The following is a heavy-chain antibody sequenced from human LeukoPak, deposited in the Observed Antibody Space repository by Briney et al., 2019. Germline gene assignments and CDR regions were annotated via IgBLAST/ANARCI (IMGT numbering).Heavy chain of an antibody. Sequence: GGSLRLSCAASGFLFGSYAMHWVRQAPGKGLEWVAVISYDESQEDYADSVKGRFTISRDNSKNTVYLQMNSLRVEDTAVYYCLTSRESGACYYTPYDYWGQGTLVTVSS. V-gene: IGHV3-30*03. CDR1: GFLFGSYA. CDR3: LTSRESGACYYTPYDY. D-gene: IGHD3-3*01. J-gene: IGHJ4*02. CDR2: ISYDESQE.